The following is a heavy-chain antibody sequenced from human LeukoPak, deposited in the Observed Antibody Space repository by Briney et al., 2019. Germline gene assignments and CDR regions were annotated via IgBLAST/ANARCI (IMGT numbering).Heavy chain of an antibody. CDR3: VRRSTPFDL. D-gene: IGHD5/OR15-5a*01. J-gene: IGHJ2*01. V-gene: IGHV4-34*01. CDR2: INYSGST. CDR1: GGSFSNYY. Sequence: PSETLSLTCAVYGGSFSNYYWSWLRQPPGKGLEWIGEINYSGSTNYNPSLKSRVTISIDTSKTQFSLTVSSVTAADTAVYYCVRRSTPFDLWGRGNLVTVSS.